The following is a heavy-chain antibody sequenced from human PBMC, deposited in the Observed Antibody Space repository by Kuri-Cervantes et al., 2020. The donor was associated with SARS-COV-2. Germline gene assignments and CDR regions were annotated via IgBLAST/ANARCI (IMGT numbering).Heavy chain of an antibody. V-gene: IGHV3-30-3*01. CDR1: GFTFSSYA. J-gene: IGHJ5*02. CDR3: ARDYYDSSGYFISGLWFDP. Sequence: GESLKISCAASGFTFSSYAMHWVRQAPGKRLEWVAVISYDGSNKYYADSVKGRFTISRDNSKNTLYLQMNSLRAEDTAVYYCARDYYDSSGYFISGLWFDPWGQGTLVTVSS. D-gene: IGHD3-22*01. CDR2: ISYDGSNK.